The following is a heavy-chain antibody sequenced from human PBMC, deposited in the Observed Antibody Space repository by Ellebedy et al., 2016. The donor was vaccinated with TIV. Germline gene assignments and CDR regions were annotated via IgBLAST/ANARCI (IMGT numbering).Heavy chain of an antibody. CDR1: GYSFTSYW. CDR2: IYPGDSYT. J-gene: IGHJ6*02. Sequence: GESLKISXKGSGYSFTSYWIGWVRQMPGKGLEWMGIIYPGDSYTNYSPSFQGHVTISADKSISTAYLQWSSLKASDTAMYYCARLDGIVVVPAAMRYGMDVWGQGTTVTVSS. D-gene: IGHD2-2*01. CDR3: ARLDGIVVVPAAMRYGMDV. V-gene: IGHV5-51*01.